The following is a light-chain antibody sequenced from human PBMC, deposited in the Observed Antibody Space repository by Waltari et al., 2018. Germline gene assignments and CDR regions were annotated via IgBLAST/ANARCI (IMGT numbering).Light chain of an antibody. CDR1: SGVVGGSNV. CDR2: EGS. J-gene: IGLJ3*02. V-gene: IGLV2-23*01. CDR3: YSYAGSSTWV. Sequence: SALTQPASVSGSPGPSITISCTGTSGVVGGSNVVSWYQRHPGKVPNLIIYEGSKRPSGISDRFSGSKSGNTASLTISGLQTEDEAEYYCYSYAGSSTWVFGGGTQLTVV.